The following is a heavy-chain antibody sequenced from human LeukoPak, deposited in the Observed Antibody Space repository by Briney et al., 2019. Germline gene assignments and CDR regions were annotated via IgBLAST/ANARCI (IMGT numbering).Heavy chain of an antibody. CDR1: GYTFSTYD. D-gene: IGHD5-18*01. J-gene: IGHJ6*03. CDR3: ARDLGGIPKNMDV. CDR2: MNPNSANT. V-gene: IGHV1-8*02. Sequence: ASVKVSCKTSGYTFSTYDINWLRQAAGQGLEWMGWMNPNSANTGFAQKFQGRVTMTRDTSTSTVYMELSSLRSEDTAVYYCARDLGGIPKNMDVWGKGTTVTVSS.